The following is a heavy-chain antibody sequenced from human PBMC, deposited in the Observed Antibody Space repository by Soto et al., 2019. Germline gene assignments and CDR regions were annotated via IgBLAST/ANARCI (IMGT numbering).Heavy chain of an antibody. J-gene: IGHJ5*02. CDR3: ARVRSSGWYWFDP. V-gene: IGHV4-59*01. CDR1: GGSISSYY. CDR2: IYYSGST. Sequence: PSDTLSLTCTVSGGSISSYYWSWIRQPPGKGLEWIGYIYYSGSTNYNPSLKSRVTISVDTSKNQFSLKLSSVTAADTAVYYCARVRSSGWYWFDPWGQGTLVNVSS. D-gene: IGHD6-19*01.